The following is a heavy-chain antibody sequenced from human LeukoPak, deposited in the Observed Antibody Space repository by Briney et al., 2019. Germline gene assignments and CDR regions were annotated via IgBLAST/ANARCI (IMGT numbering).Heavy chain of an antibody. D-gene: IGHD2-2*02. CDR1: GFTFSSYA. J-gene: IGHJ3*02. CDR2: ISGSGGST. CDR3: ARDLSVQGGYCSSTSCYIDFAFDI. V-gene: IGHV3-23*01. Sequence: GGSLRLSCAASGFTFSSYAMSWVRQAPGKGLEWVSAISGSGGSTYYADSVKGRFTISRDNAKNSLYLQMNSLRAEDTAVYYCARDLSVQGGYCSSTSCYIDFAFDIWGQGTMVTVSS.